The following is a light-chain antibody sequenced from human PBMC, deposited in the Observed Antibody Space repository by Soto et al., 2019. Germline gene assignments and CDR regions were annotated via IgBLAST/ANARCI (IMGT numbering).Light chain of an antibody. CDR3: NSFTTSSTYV. Sequence: QSALTQPPSVSGSPGQSVAISCTGTSSEVGSYNRVAWYLQPPGTAPKLIIYDVTNRPSGVPDRFSGSKSGNTASLTISGLQAEDGADYFCNSFTTSSTYVFGTGIKLTVL. CDR2: DVT. J-gene: IGLJ1*01. CDR1: SSEVGSYNR. V-gene: IGLV2-18*02.